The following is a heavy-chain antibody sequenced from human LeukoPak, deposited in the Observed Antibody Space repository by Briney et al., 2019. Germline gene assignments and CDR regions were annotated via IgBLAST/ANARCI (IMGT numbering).Heavy chain of an antibody. V-gene: IGHV4/OR15-8*02. D-gene: IGHD3-22*01. CDR3: AKSNGYGLIDI. CDR1: GFTFSSYAM. Sequence: PGGSLRLSCAASGFTFSSYAMSWVRQAPGKGLEWIGEIYHSGNTNYNPSLKSRVTISIDKSKNQFSLKLSSVTAADTAVYYCAKSNGYGLIDIWGQGTMVTVSS. CDR2: IYHSGNT. J-gene: IGHJ3*02.